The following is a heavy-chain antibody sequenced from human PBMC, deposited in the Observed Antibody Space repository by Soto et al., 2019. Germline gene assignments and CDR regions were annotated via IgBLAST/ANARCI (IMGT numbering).Heavy chain of an antibody. J-gene: IGHJ4*02. CDR1: GYTFAAYY. CDR3: ASDPDYGVYWVYVFDS. D-gene: IGHD4-17*01. CDR2: INPTSCGT. Sequence: QVQLVQSGAEVKKPGASVKVSCKTSGYTFAAYYIHWIRQAPGPGLEWMGWINPTSCGTVYAQNFQDRDTMSRDTTISTVYMELRRLNSVDTAVYYCASDPDYGVYWVYVFDSWGQGRPVSVSS. V-gene: IGHV1-2*02.